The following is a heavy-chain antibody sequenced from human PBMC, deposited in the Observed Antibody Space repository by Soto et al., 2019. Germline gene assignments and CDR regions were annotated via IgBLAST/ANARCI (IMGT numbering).Heavy chain of an antibody. CDR3: ARGSTGYSSSWYGYYYYGMDV. D-gene: IGHD6-13*01. V-gene: IGHV1-69*12. J-gene: IGHJ6*02. CDR2: IIPIFGTA. CDR1: GGTFSSYA. Sequence: QVQLVQSGAEVKKPGSSVKVSCKASGGTFSSYAISWVRQAPGQGLEWMGGIIPIFGTANYAQKFQGRVTMTADESTRTVYMELSSLRSEDKAVYYCARGSTGYSSSWYGYYYYGMDVWGQGTTVTVSS.